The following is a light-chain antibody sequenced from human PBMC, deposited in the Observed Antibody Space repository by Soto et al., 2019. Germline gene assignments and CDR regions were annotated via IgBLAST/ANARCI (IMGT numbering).Light chain of an antibody. CDR2: EGS. V-gene: IGLV2-23*01. J-gene: IGLJ2*01. CDR3: CSYAGSGLGV. CDR1: SSDVGSYNL. Sequence: QSALTQPASVSGSPGQSITISCTGTSSDVGSYNLVSWYQQHPGKAPKLMIYEGSKRPSGVSNRFSGSKSGNTASLTNSGLQAEDEADYYCCSYAGSGLGVFGGGTKLTVL.